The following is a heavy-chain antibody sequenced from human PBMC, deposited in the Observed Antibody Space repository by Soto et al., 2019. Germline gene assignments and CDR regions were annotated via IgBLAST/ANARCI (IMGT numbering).Heavy chain of an antibody. J-gene: IGHJ4*02. CDR2: ISSDGNNK. Sequence: QVHLVESGGGVVQPGRSLRLSCAASGFTFSSCGMHWVRQAPGQGLEWLTLISSDGNNKFYADSVKGRFIISRDNSKNTLYLQMNSLTTEDTAVYYCAKGLVVGATIDDFWGQGTLVTVSS. D-gene: IGHD1-26*01. CDR1: GFTFSSCG. V-gene: IGHV3-30*18. CDR3: AKGLVVGATIDDF.